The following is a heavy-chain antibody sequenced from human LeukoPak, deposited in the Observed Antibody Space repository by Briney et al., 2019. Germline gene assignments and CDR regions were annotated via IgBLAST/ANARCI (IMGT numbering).Heavy chain of an antibody. V-gene: IGHV4-59*12. CDR1: GGSISSYY. Sequence: SETLSLTCTVSGGSISSYYWSWIRQPPGKGLEWIGYIYYSGSTNYNPSLKSRVTMSVDTSKNQFSLKLSSVTAADTAVYYCTRDVDSSGWYWYHWFDPWGQGTLVTVSS. CDR3: TRDVDSSGWYWYHWFDP. D-gene: IGHD6-19*01. CDR2: IYYSGST. J-gene: IGHJ5*02.